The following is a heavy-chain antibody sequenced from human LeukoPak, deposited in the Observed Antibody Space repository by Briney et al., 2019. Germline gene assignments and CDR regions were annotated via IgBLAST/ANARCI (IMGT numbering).Heavy chain of an antibody. CDR3: ARQRVKPDAFDI. Sequence: PGGSLRLSCAASGFTFSSYGMHWVRQAPGKGLEWVAVISYDGSNKYYADSVKGRFTISRDNSKNTLYLQMNSLRAEDTAVYYCARQRVKPDAFDIWGQGTMVTVSS. CDR1: GFTFSSYG. CDR2: ISYDGSNK. J-gene: IGHJ3*02. V-gene: IGHV3-30*19.